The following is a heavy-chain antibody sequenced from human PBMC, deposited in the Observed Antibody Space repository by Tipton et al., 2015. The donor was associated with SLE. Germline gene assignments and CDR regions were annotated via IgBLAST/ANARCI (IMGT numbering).Heavy chain of an antibody. J-gene: IGHJ4*02. CDR1: GGSIRSYY. CDR2: LNYNGGA. V-gene: IGHV4-59*08. Sequence: TLSLTCTVSGGSIRSYYWSWIRQPPGKGLEWIGYLNYNGGATYSPSLKSRVTTSVDTSKNQFSLNLNSVTAADTAVYYCARIAIAPAMGEYYFDSWGQGTLVTVSS. CDR3: ARIAIAPAMGEYYFDS. D-gene: IGHD2-2*01.